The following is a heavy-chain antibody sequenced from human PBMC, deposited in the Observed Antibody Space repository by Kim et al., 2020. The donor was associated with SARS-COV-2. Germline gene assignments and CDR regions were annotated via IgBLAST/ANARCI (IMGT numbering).Heavy chain of an antibody. Sequence: SETLSLTCTVSGGSISSSSYYWGWIRQPPGKGLEWIGSIYYSGSTYYNPSLKSRVTISVDTSKNQFSLKLSSVTAADTAVYYCARLIGYYDILTPDYYFDYWGQGTLVTVSS. CDR3: ARLIGYYDILTPDYYFDY. CDR2: IYYSGST. CDR1: GGSISSSSYY. J-gene: IGHJ4*02. V-gene: IGHV4-39*01. D-gene: IGHD3-9*01.